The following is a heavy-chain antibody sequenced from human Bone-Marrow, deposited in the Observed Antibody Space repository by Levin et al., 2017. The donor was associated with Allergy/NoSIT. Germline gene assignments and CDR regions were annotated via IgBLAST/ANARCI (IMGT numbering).Heavy chain of an antibody. V-gene: IGHV7-4-1*02. J-gene: IGHJ3*02. CDR2: INTNTGNP. D-gene: IGHD3-3*01. CDR1: GYTFTSYA. CDR3: ARVRGPVVCYSRTEITIFGVADAFDI. Sequence: ASVKVSCKASGYTFTSYAMNWVRQAPGQGLEWMGWINTNTGNPTYAQGFTGRFVFSLDTSVSTAYLQISSLKAEDTAVYYCARVRGPVVCYSRTEITIFGVADAFDIWGQGTMVTVSS.